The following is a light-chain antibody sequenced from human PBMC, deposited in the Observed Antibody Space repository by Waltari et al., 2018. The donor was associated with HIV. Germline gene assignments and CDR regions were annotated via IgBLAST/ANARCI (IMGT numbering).Light chain of an antibody. CDR1: SSDVVGYNY. CDR2: EVS. V-gene: IGLV2-14*01. Sequence: QSALTQPASVSGSPGQSITISCTATSSDVVGYNYVSWYQQHPGKAPKLMIYEVSNRPSGVSNRFSGSKSGNTASLTISGLQAEDEADYYCSSYTSSSTLVFGGGTKLTVL. J-gene: IGLJ2*01. CDR3: SSYTSSSTLV.